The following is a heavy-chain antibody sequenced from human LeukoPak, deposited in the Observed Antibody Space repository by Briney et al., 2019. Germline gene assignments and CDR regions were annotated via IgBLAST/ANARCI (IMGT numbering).Heavy chain of an antibody. D-gene: IGHD2-15*01. CDR2: IFYSGST. V-gene: IGHV4-39*07. J-gene: IGHJ3*02. Sequence: SETLSLTCTVSGGSISTSNYYWGWIRQPPGKGLEWIGNIFYSGSTYYSPSLRSRVTISLDTSKNQFSLKLSSVTAADTAVYYCARGRGDIVVVVAATYDAFDIWGQGTMVTVSS. CDR3: ARGRGDIVVVVAATYDAFDI. CDR1: GGSISTSNYY.